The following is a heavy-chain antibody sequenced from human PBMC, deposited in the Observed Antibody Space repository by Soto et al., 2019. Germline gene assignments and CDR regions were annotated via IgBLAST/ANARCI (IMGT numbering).Heavy chain of an antibody. CDR2: INTGNGNT. V-gene: IGHV1-3*04. Sequence: QVQVVQSGAEVKKPGASVKVSCKTSGYIFTTYTMHWVRQAPGQRLEWMGWINTGNGNTKYSQKFQGRVTITRDTSARTAFMELSSLRSEDTAVYYCARGGGNSWFDYWGQGTLVTVSS. CDR3: ARGGGNSWFDY. CDR1: GYIFTTYT. J-gene: IGHJ5*01. D-gene: IGHD1-26*01.